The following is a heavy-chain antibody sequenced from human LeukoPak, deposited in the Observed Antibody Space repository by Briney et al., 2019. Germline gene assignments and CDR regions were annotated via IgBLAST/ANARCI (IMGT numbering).Heavy chain of an antibody. CDR1: GFTFSSYS. V-gene: IGHV3-23*01. D-gene: IGHD3-22*01. Sequence: QPGGSLRLSCAASGFTFSSYSMTWVRQAPGKGLEWVSAISGSGGSTYYADSVKGRFTISRDNSKNTLYLQMNSLRAEDTAVYYCAKVSPLRDSSGYGDWGQGTLVTVSS. J-gene: IGHJ4*02. CDR3: AKVSPLRDSSGYGD. CDR2: ISGSGGST.